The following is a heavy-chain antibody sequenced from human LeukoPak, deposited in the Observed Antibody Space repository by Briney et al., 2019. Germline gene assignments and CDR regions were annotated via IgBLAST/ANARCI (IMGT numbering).Heavy chain of an antibody. CDR2: IIPIFGTA. CDR3: ARVEYNYGDYGWFDP. J-gene: IGHJ5*02. V-gene: IGHV1-69*05. Sequence: SVKVSCKASGGTFSSYAISWVRQAPGQGLEWMGRIIPIFGTANYAQRFQGRVTITTDESTSTAYMELSSLRSEDTAVYYCARVEYNYGDYGWFDPWGQGTLVTVSS. D-gene: IGHD4-17*01. CDR1: GGTFSSYA.